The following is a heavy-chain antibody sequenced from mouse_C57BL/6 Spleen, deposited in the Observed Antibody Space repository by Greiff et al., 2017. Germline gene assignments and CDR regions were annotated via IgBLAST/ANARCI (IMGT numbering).Heavy chain of an antibody. CDR1: GYAFSSSW. Sequence: QVQLQQSGPELVKPGASVKISCKASGYAFSSSWMNWVKQRPGKGLEWIGRIYPGDGDTNYNGKFKGKATLTADKSSSTAYMQLSSLTSEDSAVYFCARKDYYGSRDDYDGYYFDYWGQGTTLTVSS. V-gene: IGHV1-82*01. CDR3: ARKDYYGSRDDYDGYYFDY. D-gene: IGHD1-1*01. CDR2: IYPGDGDT. J-gene: IGHJ2*01.